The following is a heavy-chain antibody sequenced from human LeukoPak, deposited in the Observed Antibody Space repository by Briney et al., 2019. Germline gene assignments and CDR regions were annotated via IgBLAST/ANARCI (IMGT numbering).Heavy chain of an antibody. CDR2: IIPILGIA. J-gene: IGHJ4*02. CDR1: GGTFSSYT. V-gene: IGHV1-69*02. Sequence: GASVKVSCKASGGTFSSYTISWVRQAPGQGLEWMGRIIPILGIANYAQKFQGRVTITADKSTSTAYMELSSLRSEDTAVYYCARGSFPDVGALLFDYWGQGTLATVSS. D-gene: IGHD1-26*01. CDR3: ARGSFPDVGALLFDY.